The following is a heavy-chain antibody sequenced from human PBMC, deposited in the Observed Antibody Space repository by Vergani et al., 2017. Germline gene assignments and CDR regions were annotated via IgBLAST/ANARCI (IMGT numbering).Heavy chain of an antibody. CDR2: INHSGST. V-gene: IGHV4-34*01. CDR3: ARQFRGYSYGRTPYWFDP. J-gene: IGHJ5*02. D-gene: IGHD5-18*01. Sequence: QVQLQQWGAGLLKPSETLSLTCAVYGGSFSGYYWSWIRQPPGKGLEWIGEINHSGSTNYNPSLKSRVTISVDTSTNQCSLKLSSVTAADTALYYCARQFRGYSYGRTPYWFDPWGQGTLVTVSS. CDR1: GGSFSGYY.